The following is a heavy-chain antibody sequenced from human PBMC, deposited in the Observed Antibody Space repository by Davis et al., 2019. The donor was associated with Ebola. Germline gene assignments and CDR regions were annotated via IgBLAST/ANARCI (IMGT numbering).Heavy chain of an antibody. CDR1: GGSISTTSYY. V-gene: IGHV4-61*01. J-gene: IGHJ6*02. D-gene: IGHD5/OR15-5a*01. CDR2: IYYSGST. CDR3: ARDSVLGYGMDV. Sequence: MPSETLSLTCTVSGGSISTTSYYWSWIRQPPEKGLEWVGYIYYSGSTNCNPSLKSRVTISVDTSKNQFSLKLSSVTAADTVVYYCARDSVLGYGMDVWGQGTTVTVSS.